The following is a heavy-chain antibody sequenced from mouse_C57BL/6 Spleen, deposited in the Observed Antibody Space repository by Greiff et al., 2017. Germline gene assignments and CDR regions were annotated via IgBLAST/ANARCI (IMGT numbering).Heavy chain of an antibody. CDR2: IWSGGST. CDR1: GFSLTSYG. D-gene: IGHD2-5*01. V-gene: IGHV2-2*01. Sequence: VQGVESGPGLVQPSQSLSITCTVSGFSLTSYGVHWVRQSPGKGLEWLGVIWSGGSTDYNAAFISSLSLSKDKSKSQVFFKMNRLQADDTAIYYCARKHSNHYFDYWGQGTTLTVSS. CDR3: ARKHSNHYFDY. J-gene: IGHJ2*01.